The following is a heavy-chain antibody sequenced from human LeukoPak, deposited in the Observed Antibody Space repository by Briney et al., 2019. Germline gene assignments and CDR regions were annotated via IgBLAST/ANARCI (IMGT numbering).Heavy chain of an antibody. CDR2: IYYSGST. J-gene: IGHJ6*02. CDR3: ARVRRYYGSGSYCYGMDV. Sequence: SETLSLTCTVSGGSISSSSYYWGWIRQPPGKGLEWIGYIYYSGSTNYNPSLKSRVTISVDTSKNQFSLKLSSVTAADTAVYYCARVRRYYGSGSYCYGMDVWGQGTTVTVSS. CDR1: GGSISSSSYY. D-gene: IGHD3-10*01. V-gene: IGHV4-61*05.